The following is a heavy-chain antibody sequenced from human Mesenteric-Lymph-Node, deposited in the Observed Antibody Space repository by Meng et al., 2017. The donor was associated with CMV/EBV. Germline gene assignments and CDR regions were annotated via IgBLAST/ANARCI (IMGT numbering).Heavy chain of an antibody. Sequence: LSCAASGFIFSDYYMTWIRQAPGKGLEWVSYISSGSSTKYYADSVEGRFTISRDNAKNSLFLQMNSLSAEDTAVYYCARTRGDHFDYWGQGTLVTVSS. V-gene: IGHV3-11*01. CDR2: ISSGSSTK. D-gene: IGHD3-10*01. CDR3: ARTRGDHFDY. CDR1: GFIFSDYY. J-gene: IGHJ4*02.